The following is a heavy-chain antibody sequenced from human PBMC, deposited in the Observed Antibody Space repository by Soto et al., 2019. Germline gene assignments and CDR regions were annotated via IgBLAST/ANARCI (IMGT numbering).Heavy chain of an antibody. J-gene: IGHJ4*02. V-gene: IGHV3-33*01. D-gene: IGHD3-10*01. CDR3: ARWGDNKFFDY. CDR1: GFTFSSHG. CDR2: IWYDGTNK. Sequence: QVQLVESGGGVVQPGRSLRLSCGASGFTFSSHGMHWVRQAPGKGLEWVAVIWYDGTNKYYADSVKGRFTISRDNSSNTVSLQMNSLRVEDTAVYYCARWGDNKFFDYWCQGTLVSVSS.